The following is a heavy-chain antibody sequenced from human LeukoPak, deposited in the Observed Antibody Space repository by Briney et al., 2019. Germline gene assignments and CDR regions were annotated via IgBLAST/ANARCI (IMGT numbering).Heavy chain of an antibody. J-gene: IGHJ4*02. V-gene: IGHV3-33*01. CDR2: IWYVGSNK. CDR3: ARGPFDWLLHMGFDY. CDR1: GFTFSSYG. Sequence: PGRSLRLSCAASGFTFSSYGMHWVRQAPGKGLEWVAVIWYVGSNKYYADSVKGRFTISRDNSKNTLYLQMNSLRAEDTAVYYCARGPFDWLLHMGFDYWGQGTLVTVSS. D-gene: IGHD3-9*01.